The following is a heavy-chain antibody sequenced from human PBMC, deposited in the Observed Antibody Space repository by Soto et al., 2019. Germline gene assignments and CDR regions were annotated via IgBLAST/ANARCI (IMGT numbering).Heavy chain of an antibody. D-gene: IGHD4-4*01. CDR1: GFSFSRYA. CDR3: ARSTVVSTAAPYFDY. J-gene: IGHJ4*02. V-gene: IGHV3-30*04. CDR2: TSSDGSNK. Sequence: GGSLRLSCAASGFSFSRYAMHWVRRAPGKGLEWVAVTSSDGSNKYYADFVKGRFTISRDNSKSTLYLQMNSLTTDDTAVFFCARSTVVSTAAPYFDYWGQGTLVTVSS.